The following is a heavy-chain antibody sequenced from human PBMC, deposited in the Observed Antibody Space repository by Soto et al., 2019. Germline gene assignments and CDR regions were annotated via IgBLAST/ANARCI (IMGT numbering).Heavy chain of an antibody. J-gene: IGHJ4*02. D-gene: IGHD3-22*01. Sequence: QVQLVQSGAEVKKPGASVKVSCKASGYTITSYGISWVRQAPGQGLEWMGWISAYNGNTNYAQKLQGRVTMTTDTSTSTAYMELRSLRSDDTAVYYCARGTITMIVVAPDYFDYWGQGTLVTVSS. CDR3: ARGTITMIVVAPDYFDY. CDR1: GYTITSYG. CDR2: ISAYNGNT. V-gene: IGHV1-18*01.